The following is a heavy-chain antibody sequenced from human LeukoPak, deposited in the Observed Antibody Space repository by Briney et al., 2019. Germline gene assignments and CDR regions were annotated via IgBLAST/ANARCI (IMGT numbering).Heavy chain of an antibody. J-gene: IGHJ4*02. D-gene: IGHD3-10*01. Sequence: GGSLRLSCAASGFTFSSYWMHWVRQELGKGLVWVSRIKSDGSDTTYADSVKGRFTISRDNAKNMLYLQMNSLRAEDTAVYYCVNYGWGRPAWGQGTLVTVSS. CDR1: GFTFSSYW. CDR3: VNYGWGRPA. CDR2: IKSDGSDT. V-gene: IGHV3-74*03.